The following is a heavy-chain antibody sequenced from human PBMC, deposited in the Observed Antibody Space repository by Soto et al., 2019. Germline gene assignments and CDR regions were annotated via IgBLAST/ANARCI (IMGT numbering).Heavy chain of an antibody. CDR2: LWYDESKQ. V-gene: IGHV3-33*01. CDR3: AAWAEGATEVH. D-gene: IGHD2-15*01. Sequence: GGSLSLSCETSGFSLSVYGMHCFGRAPGNGLVWVAVLWYDESKQCDAASEAGRFTITRDNSKAILYLQMNRLRADDTAVYYCAAWAEGATEVHWGKGPLATAPS. CDR1: GFSLSVYG. J-gene: IGHJ4*02.